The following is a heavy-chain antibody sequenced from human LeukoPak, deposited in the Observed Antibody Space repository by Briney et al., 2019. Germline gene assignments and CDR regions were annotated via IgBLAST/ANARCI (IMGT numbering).Heavy chain of an antibody. CDR2: IYYTGST. D-gene: IGHD2-15*01. CDR1: GGSISSSSHY. Sequence: SSETLSLTCTVSGGSISSSSHYWGWIRQPPGKGLELIGSIYYTGSTSYNPSLKSRVTISVDTSKNQFSLKLSSVTAADTAVYYCARHESIVVVVAARGFDSWGQGTPVTVSS. J-gene: IGHJ4*02. CDR3: ARHESIVVVVAARGFDS. V-gene: IGHV4-39*01.